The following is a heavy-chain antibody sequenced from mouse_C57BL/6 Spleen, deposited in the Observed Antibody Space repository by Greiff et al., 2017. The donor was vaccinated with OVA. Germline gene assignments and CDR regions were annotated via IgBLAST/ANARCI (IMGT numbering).Heavy chain of an antibody. CDR1: GYTFTSYW. Sequence: VKLLESGAELAKPGASVKLSCKASGYTFTSYWMHWVKQRPGQGLEWIGYINPSSGYTKYNQKFKDKATLTADKSSSTAYMQLSSLTYEDSAVYYCARSAAQALYYFDYWGQGTTLTVSS. J-gene: IGHJ2*01. CDR3: ARSAAQALYYFDY. V-gene: IGHV1-7*01. D-gene: IGHD3-2*02. CDR2: INPSSGYT.